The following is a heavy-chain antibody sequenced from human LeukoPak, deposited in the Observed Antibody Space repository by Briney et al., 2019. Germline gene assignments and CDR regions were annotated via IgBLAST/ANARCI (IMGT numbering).Heavy chain of an antibody. CDR2: IPNSGST. CDR1: GGSISSGGYY. CDR3: ARGHSSGWPLYYYYGMDV. J-gene: IGHJ6*02. Sequence: SETLSLTCTVSGGSISSGGYYWSWIRQHPGKGLEWIGYIPNSGSTYYNPSLKSRVTISVDTSKNQFSLKLSSVTAADTAVYYCARGHSSGWPLYYYYGMDVWGQGTTVTVSS. D-gene: IGHD6-19*01. V-gene: IGHV4-31*03.